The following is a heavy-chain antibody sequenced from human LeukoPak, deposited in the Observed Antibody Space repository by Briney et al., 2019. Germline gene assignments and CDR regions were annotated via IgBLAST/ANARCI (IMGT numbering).Heavy chain of an antibody. Sequence: GGSLRLSCVAYGTTFDRYSMDWVRQAPGKGLEWVSYISSGSNTRLYAESAKGRFTISRDNSNDSLFLQMNSLRPEDTAVYYCAREKYLPSGGYYYMDVWGKGTTVTVSS. V-gene: IGHV3-48*04. CDR1: GTTFDRYS. CDR3: AREKYLPSGGYYYMDV. CDR2: ISSGSNTR. J-gene: IGHJ6*03. D-gene: IGHD5-12*01.